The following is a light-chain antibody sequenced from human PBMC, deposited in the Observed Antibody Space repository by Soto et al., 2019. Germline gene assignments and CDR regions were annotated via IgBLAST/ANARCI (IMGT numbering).Light chain of an antibody. V-gene: IGKV1-9*01. CDR1: QDISSY. Sequence: QLTQSPSSLSASVGDRVTITCRASQDISSYLAWYQQRPGKAPNLLIYAASTLQSGVPSRFSGSGSGTDFTLTISSLQPEDFATYFCQELNTYARTFGGGTKVEIK. CDR2: AAS. CDR3: QELNTYART. J-gene: IGKJ4*01.